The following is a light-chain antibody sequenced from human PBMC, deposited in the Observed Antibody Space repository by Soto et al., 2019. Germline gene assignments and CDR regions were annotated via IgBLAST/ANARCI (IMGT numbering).Light chain of an antibody. J-gene: IGKJ5*01. CDR2: AAS. CDR3: QQSYRTPIT. CDR1: QSISSY. V-gene: IGKV1-39*01. Sequence: DIQMTQSPSSLSASVGDRVTITCRASQSISSYLNWYQQKPGKAPNLLIYAASGLQSGVPSMFSGSGSGTDFTLTISSLQPEDFATYYCQQSYRTPITFGQGTRLEIK.